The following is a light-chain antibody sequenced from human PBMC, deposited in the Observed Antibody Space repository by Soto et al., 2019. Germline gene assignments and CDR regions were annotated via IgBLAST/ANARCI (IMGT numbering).Light chain of an antibody. Sequence: SYELTQAPSMSVAPGQTATITCGGNDIEGRVVHWYQQEPGQAPVLVVVDDSVRPSGIPERFSGASSGNTATLTITRVEAGDEADYYCQVWDTSPDHVIFGGGTQLTV. CDR2: DDS. J-gene: IGLJ2*01. CDR3: QVWDTSPDHVI. CDR1: DIEGRV. V-gene: IGLV3-21*02.